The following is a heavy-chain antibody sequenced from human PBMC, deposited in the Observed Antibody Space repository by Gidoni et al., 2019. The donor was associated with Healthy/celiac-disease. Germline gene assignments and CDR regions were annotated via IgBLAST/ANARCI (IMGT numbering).Heavy chain of an antibody. CDR2: ISSSGSTI. CDR1: GFTFSSYA. J-gene: IGHJ3*02. V-gene: IGHV3-48*03. CDR3: ARASAGPDSSSWYVTPSGAFDI. D-gene: IGHD6-13*01. Sequence: EVQLVESGGGLVQPGGSLRLSCAASGFTFSSYAMNWVRQAPGKGLGWVSYISSSGSTIYYADSVKGRFTISRDNAKNSLYLQMNSLRAEDTAVYYCARASAGPDSSSWYVTPSGAFDIWGQGTMVTVSS.